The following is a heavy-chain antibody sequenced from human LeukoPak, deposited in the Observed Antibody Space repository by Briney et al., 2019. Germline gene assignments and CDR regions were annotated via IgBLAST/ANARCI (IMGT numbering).Heavy chain of an antibody. Sequence: PSETLSLTCTVSGGSISSSSYYWGWIRQPPGKGLEWIGSIYYGGSTYYNPSLKSRVTISVDTSKNQFSLKLSSVTAADTAVYYCARDRTHLGAVVVNYFDYWGQGTLVTVSS. CDR2: IYYGGST. V-gene: IGHV4-39*07. CDR3: ARDRTHLGAVVVNYFDY. CDR1: GGSISSSSYY. J-gene: IGHJ4*02. D-gene: IGHD3-22*01.